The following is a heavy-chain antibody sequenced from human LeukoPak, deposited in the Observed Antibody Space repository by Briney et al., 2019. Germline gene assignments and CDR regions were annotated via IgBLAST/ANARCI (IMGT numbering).Heavy chain of an antibody. CDR3: ARGSQSLGYCSGGSCRAKIFDY. J-gene: IGHJ4*02. CDR1: GGSFSGYY. V-gene: IGHV4-34*01. D-gene: IGHD2-15*01. CDR2: INHSGST. Sequence: PSETLSLTCAVYGGSFSGYYWSWIRQPPGKGLEGIGDINHSGSTNYNPSLKSRVTISVDTSKNQFSLKLSSVTAADTAVYYCARGSQSLGYCSGGSCRAKIFDYWGQGTLVTVSS.